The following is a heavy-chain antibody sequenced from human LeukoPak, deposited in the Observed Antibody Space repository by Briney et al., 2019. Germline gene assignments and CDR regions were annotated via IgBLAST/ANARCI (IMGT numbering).Heavy chain of an antibody. V-gene: IGHV4-39*01. J-gene: IGHJ4*02. CDR2: IYYSGST. CDR3: ARPGLSRIAVAGSRDY. Sequence: SETLSLTCTVSGGSISSSSYYWGWIRQPPGKGLEWIGSIYYSGSTYYNPSLKSRVTISVDTSKNQFSLKLRSVTAADTAVYYCARPGLSRIAVAGSRDYWGQGTLVTVSS. D-gene: IGHD6-19*01. CDR1: GGSISSSSYY.